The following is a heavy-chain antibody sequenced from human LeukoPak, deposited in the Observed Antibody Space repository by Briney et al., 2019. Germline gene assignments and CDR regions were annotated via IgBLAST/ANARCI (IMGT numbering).Heavy chain of an antibody. CDR3: ARCPGYGDRLGYFDY. V-gene: IGHV3-7*01. J-gene: IGHJ4*02. CDR2: IKQDGSQ. CDR1: GFTSIRHW. D-gene: IGHD4-17*01. Sequence: PGGSLRLSCGASGFTSIRHWMWWVRQAPGKGLEWVASIKQDGSQYYVDSVKGRFIISRDNAKNSLSLQMNSLRVEDTAVYYCARCPGYGDRLGYFDYTGQGALLTVSS.